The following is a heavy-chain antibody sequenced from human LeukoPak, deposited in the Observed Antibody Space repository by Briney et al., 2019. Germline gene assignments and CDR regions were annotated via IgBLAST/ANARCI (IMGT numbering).Heavy chain of an antibody. V-gene: IGHV1-2*02. CDR3: ARDFRITMIVVVIGY. Sequence: ASVKVSCKASGYTFTGYYMHWVRQAPGQGLEWMGWINPNSGGTNYAQKFQGRVTMTRDTSISTAYVELGRLRSDDTAVYYCARDFRITMIVVVIGYWGQGTLVTVSS. CDR2: INPNSGGT. D-gene: IGHD3-22*01. J-gene: IGHJ4*02. CDR1: GYTFTGYY.